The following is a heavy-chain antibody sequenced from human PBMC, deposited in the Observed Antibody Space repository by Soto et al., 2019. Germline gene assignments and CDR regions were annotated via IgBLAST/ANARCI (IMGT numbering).Heavy chain of an antibody. V-gene: IGHV3-7*01. CDR3: AKNPNPYNYYYMDV. CDR1: GFTFSSYW. Sequence: PGGSLRLSCAASGFTFSSYWMSWVRQAPGKGLEWVANIKQDGSEKYYVDSVKGRFTISRDNAKNSLYLQMNSLRAEDTAVYYCAKNPNPYNYYYMDVWGKGTTVTV. D-gene: IGHD2-21*01. CDR2: IKQDGSEK. J-gene: IGHJ6*03.